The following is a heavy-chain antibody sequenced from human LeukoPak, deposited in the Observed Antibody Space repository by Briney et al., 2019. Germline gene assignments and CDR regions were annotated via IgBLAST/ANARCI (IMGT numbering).Heavy chain of an antibody. CDR3: AKDQGYYDTSGYYYFDY. V-gene: IGHV3-30*02. J-gene: IGHJ4*02. CDR1: GFTFSSYG. Sequence: GGSLRLSCAAFGFTFSSYGMHWVRQAPGKGLEWVAFIRYDGSNKYYADSVKGRFTISRDNSKNTVYLQMNSLRAEDTAVYYCAKDQGYYDTSGYYYFDYLGQGTLVTVSS. D-gene: IGHD3-22*01. CDR2: IRYDGSNK.